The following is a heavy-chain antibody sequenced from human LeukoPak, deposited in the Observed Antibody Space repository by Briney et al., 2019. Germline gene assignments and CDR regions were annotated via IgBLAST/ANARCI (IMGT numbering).Heavy chain of an antibody. D-gene: IGHD3-10*01. V-gene: IGHV4-39*07. Sequence: PSETLSLTCTVSGGSISSSSYYWGWIRQPPGKGLEWIGSIYYSGSTYYNPSLKSRVTISVDTSKNQFSLKLSSVTAADTAVYYCAGGSYYYGSGSYYTLYNWFDPWGQGTLVTVSS. CDR2: IYYSGST. CDR3: AGGSYYYGSGSYYTLYNWFDP. CDR1: GGSISSSSYY. J-gene: IGHJ5*02.